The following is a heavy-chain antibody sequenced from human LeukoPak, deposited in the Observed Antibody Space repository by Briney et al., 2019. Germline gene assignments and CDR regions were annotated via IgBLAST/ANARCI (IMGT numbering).Heavy chain of an antibody. V-gene: IGHV1-46*01. CDR3: ARDLGSSGYSAHFDY. J-gene: IGHJ4*02. CDR1: GYTFTGYY. CDR2: INPSGGST. D-gene: IGHD3-22*01. Sequence: GASVKVSCKASGYTFTGYYMHWVRQAPGQGLEWMGIINPSGGSTSYAQKFQGRVTMTRDMSTSTVYMELSSLRSEDTAVYYCARDLGSSGYSAHFDYWGQGTLVTVSS.